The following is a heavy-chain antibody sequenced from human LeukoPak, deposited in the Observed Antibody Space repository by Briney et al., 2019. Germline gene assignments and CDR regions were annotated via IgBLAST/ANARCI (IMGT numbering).Heavy chain of an antibody. J-gene: IGHJ4*02. Sequence: ASVKVSCKASGYTFIDYYFHWVRQAPGQGLEWMGWIIPNSGGTNCAQKFQGRVTMTRDTSISTTYMELSSLRSDDTAVYYCARGPAAALFDHWGQGTLVTVSS. D-gene: IGHD6-13*01. CDR1: GYTFIDYY. V-gene: IGHV1-2*02. CDR2: IIPNSGGT. CDR3: ARGPAAALFDH.